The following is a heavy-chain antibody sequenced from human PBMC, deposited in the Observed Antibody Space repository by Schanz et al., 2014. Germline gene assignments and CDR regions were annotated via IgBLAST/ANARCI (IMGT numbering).Heavy chain of an antibody. J-gene: IGHJ4*02. CDR3: AKDRGGNYFDF. CDR1: GFTFSSSG. D-gene: IGHD3-10*01. Sequence: QVQLVESGGGVVQPGKSLRLSCAASGFTFSSSGMHWVRQAPGKGLEWVAVVWNDGTNKYYADSVKGRFTISRDNSKNTLNLQTDSLRAEDTAVYYCAKDRGGNYFDFWGQGTLVTVSS. V-gene: IGHV3-33*06. CDR2: VWNDGTNK.